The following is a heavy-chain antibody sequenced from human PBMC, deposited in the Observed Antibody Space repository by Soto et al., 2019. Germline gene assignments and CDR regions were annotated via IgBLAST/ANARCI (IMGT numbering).Heavy chain of an antibody. V-gene: IGHV3-74*01. CDR2: INSDGSST. J-gene: IGHJ4*02. Sequence: EVQLVESGGGLVQPGGSLRVSCAASGFTFSSYWMHWVRQAPGKGLVWVSRINSDGSSTSYADSVKGRFTISRDNAKNTLYLQMNSLRAEATAIYYCARRGAVAGLHYWGQGTLFTVSS. CDR3: ARRGAVAGLHY. D-gene: IGHD6-19*01. CDR1: GFTFSSYW.